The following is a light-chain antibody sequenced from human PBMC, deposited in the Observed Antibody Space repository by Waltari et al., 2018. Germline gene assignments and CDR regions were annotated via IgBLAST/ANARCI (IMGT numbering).Light chain of an antibody. J-gene: IGKJ1*01. CDR1: QSIDRW. CDR2: KTS. V-gene: IGKV1-5*03. CDR3: QEYKTYRT. Sequence: DIQVITSTSVLSASVGERVTITCRARQSIDRWLAWYQQKPGKAPKLLIYKTSSLESGVASRFSGSGYGTEFTLTISSLQPDDFATYYCQEYKTYRTFGQGTKVEIK.